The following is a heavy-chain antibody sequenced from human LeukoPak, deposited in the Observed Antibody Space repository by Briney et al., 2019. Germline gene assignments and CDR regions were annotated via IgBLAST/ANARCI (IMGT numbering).Heavy chain of an antibody. CDR1: GFTFSSYT. CDR3: ARGHYGMDV. Sequence: GGTLRLSCAASGFTFSSYTMNWIRQAPGKGLEWVSYISPSSSYTNYADSVKGRFTISRDNAKNSLYLQMNSLRVEDTAVYYCARGHYGMDVWGQGTTVTVSS. J-gene: IGHJ6*02. CDR2: ISPSSSYT. V-gene: IGHV3-21*05.